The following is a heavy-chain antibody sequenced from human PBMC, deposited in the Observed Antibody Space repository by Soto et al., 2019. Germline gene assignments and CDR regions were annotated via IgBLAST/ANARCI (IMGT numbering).Heavy chain of an antibody. J-gene: IGHJ5*02. CDR1: GFIFSTYA. V-gene: IGHV3-23*01. D-gene: IGHD6-19*01. CDR3: AREYSSGWYNWFDP. Sequence: GGSLRLSCAASGFIFSTYAMNWVRQAPGKGLEWVSAISSSGDSAYYAESVRGRFTISRDNSKNTLYLQMNSLRAEDTAVYYCAREYSSGWYNWFDPWGQGTLVTVSS. CDR2: ISSSGDSA.